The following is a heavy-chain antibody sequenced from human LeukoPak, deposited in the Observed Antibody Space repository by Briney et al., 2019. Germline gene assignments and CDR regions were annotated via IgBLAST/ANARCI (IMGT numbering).Heavy chain of an antibody. V-gene: IGHV3-23*01. CDR3: ARHREYYHDSSGYYAAYYFDY. D-gene: IGHD3-22*01. J-gene: IGHJ4*02. Sequence: GGSLRLSCAASGCTFSSYGMSWVRQAPGKGLEWVSAISGSGGSTYYADSVKGRFTISRDNSKHTLYLQMNRLRAEDTAVYYCARHREYYHDSSGYYAAYYFDYWGQGTLVTVSS. CDR1: GCTFSSYG. CDR2: ISGSGGST.